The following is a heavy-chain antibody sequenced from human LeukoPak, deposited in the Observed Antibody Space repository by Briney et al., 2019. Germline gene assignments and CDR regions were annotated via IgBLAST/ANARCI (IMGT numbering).Heavy chain of an antibody. D-gene: IGHD1-14*01. J-gene: IGHJ5*02. CDR2: VHPENGNT. CDR3: ATGPRNDP. CDR1: GYPFTKWE. Sequence: ASVKVSCKTSGYPFTKWEINWVRQAAGQGLEWLGWVHPENGNTYYAQRFRGSVTMSRDTSTTTAYMELSGLRSNDTAVYFCATGPRNDPWGQGTLVTVSS. V-gene: IGHV1-8*01.